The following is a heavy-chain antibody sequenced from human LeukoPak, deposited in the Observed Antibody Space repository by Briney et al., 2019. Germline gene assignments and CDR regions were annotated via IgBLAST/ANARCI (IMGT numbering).Heavy chain of an antibody. CDR3: AKALLSRNFFEH. J-gene: IGHJ4*02. CDR1: GFTFSGYA. CDR2: ISDSGGST. V-gene: IGHV3-23*01. D-gene: IGHD2-2*01. Sequence: PGGSLRLSCAASGFTFSGYAMSWVRQAPGKGLEWVSAISDSGGSTFYPDSVKGRFTISRDNSKNTLFLQMNTLRAEDTAVYYCAKALLSRNFFEHWGQGTLVTVSS.